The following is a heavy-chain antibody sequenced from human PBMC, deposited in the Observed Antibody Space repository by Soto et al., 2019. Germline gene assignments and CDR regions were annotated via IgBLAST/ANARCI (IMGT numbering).Heavy chain of an antibody. J-gene: IGHJ4*02. D-gene: IGHD2-21*02. CDR3: ARQNVVEVVTELGSVGENYFDY. Sequence: ETLSLTCTVSGYSFTSYWIGWVRQMPGKGLEWMGIIYPGDSDTRYSPSFQGQVTISADKSISTAYLQWSSLKASDTAMYYCARQNVVEVVTELGSVGENYFDYWGQGTLVTVSS. CDR2: IYPGDSDT. CDR1: GYSFTSYW. V-gene: IGHV5-51*01.